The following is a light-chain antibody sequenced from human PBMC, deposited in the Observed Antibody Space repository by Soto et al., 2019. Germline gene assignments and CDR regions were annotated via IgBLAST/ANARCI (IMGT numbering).Light chain of an antibody. V-gene: IGLV1-44*01. CDR2: SSH. Sequence: QSVLTQSPSASGTPGQRVTISCSGSSSNIGSNTVDWYQQLPGTAPKLLIYSSHQRPSGVPDRFSGSKSGTSASLAISGLQSEDEAYYYCAARDDSLNGFYVFGTGTKVTVL. CDR1: SSNIGSNT. CDR3: AARDDSLNGFYV. J-gene: IGLJ1*01.